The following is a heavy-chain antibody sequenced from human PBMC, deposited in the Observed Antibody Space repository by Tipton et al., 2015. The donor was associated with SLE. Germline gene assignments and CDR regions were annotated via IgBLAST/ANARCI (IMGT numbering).Heavy chain of an antibody. V-gene: IGHV4-39*07. CDR3: ARGYCSDGVCYGFGFFDY. CDR1: GGSIGSSSYY. D-gene: IGHD2-8*01. CDR2: IYYSGST. Sequence: TLSLTCTVSGGSIGSSSYYWGWIRQPPGKGLEWIGSIYYSGSTYYNPSLKSRVTLSIDTSKNQFSLKMRSVTAADTAVYFCARGYCSDGVCYGFGFFDYWGQGNLVTVSS. J-gene: IGHJ4*02.